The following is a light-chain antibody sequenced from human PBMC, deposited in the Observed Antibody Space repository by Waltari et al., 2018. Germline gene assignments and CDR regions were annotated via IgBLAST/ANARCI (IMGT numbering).Light chain of an antibody. V-gene: IGLV2-8*01. CDR2: EVT. CDR3: SSFAGNNPYVV. J-gene: IGLJ2*01. CDR1: STDVGAYDY. Sequence: QSALTQPPSASGSPGQSVTISCTGASTDVGAYDYVSWYQQHPGRAPKLMIYEVTRRPAGVPDRFSGSKSGNTASLTVSGLQADDEADYYCSSFAGNNPYVVFGGGTKLTVL.